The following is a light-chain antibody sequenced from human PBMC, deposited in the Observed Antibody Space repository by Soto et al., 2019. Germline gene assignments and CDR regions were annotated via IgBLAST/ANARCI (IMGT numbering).Light chain of an antibody. J-gene: IGKJ4*01. CDR3: QEYTNVPA. CDR1: QGISNY. CDR2: ASS. V-gene: IGKV1-27*01. Sequence: DIQMTQSPSSLSASVGDRVTITCRASQGISNYLAWYQQIPGKVPKLLISASSTLQSGVPSRFSGSGSGTNFTLTISSLQPGDVATYYCQEYTNVPAFGGGTKVEIK.